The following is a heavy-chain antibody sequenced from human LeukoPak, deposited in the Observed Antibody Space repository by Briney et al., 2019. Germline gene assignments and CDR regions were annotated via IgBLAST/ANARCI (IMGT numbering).Heavy chain of an antibody. Sequence: GGSLRLSFTAPGFPFSSYGMHWVRQAPAKGLEWVACIRYDENTKYYADSVKGRFTVSRDNSENTLFLQMNSLRAEDTAVYYCAKENTRDGYRHFHYWGQGTLVTVSS. V-gene: IGHV3-30*02. CDR1: GFPFSSYG. D-gene: IGHD5-24*01. CDR2: IRYDENTK. CDR3: AKENTRDGYRHFHY. J-gene: IGHJ4*02.